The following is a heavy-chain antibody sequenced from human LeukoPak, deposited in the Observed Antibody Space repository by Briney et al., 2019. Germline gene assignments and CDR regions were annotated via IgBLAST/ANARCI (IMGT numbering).Heavy chain of an antibody. CDR2: ISGRRDST. CDR3: TRDDYGGKDAFDI. J-gene: IGHJ3*02. D-gene: IGHD4-23*01. Sequence: GGSLSLSCAASGFTFSSYGMIWVRQAPGKGLEWVSTISGRRDSTSYADSVKGRFTISRDNAKNTMSLEMNSLRAEDTAVYYCTRDDYGGKDAFDIWGQGTMVNVSS. V-gene: IGHV3-23*01. CDR1: GFTFSSYG.